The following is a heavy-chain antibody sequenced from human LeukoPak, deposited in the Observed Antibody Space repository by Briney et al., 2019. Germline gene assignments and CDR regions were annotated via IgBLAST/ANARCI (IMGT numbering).Heavy chain of an antibody. D-gene: IGHD6-13*01. J-gene: IGHJ4*02. CDR3: AGQRYSSSWYSFDY. CDR1: GGTFSSYA. CDR2: IIPIFGTA. Sequence: SVKVSCKASGGTFSSYAISWVRQAPGQGLEWMGGIIPIFGTANYAQKFQGRVTITADKSTSTAYMELSSLRSEDTAVYYCAGQRYSSSWYSFDYWGQGTLVTVSS. V-gene: IGHV1-69*06.